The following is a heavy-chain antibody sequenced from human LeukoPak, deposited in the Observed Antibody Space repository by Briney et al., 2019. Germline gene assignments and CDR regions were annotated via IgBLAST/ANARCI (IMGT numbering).Heavy chain of an antibody. CDR1: GYSISSGYY. CDR3: ARRALYLGDAFDI. J-gene: IGHJ3*02. D-gene: IGHD2/OR15-2a*01. Sequence: PSETLSLTCAVYGYSISSGYYWGWIRQPPGKGLEWIGSIYHSGSTYYNPSLKSRVTISVDTSKNQFSLKLSSVTAADTAVYYCARRALYLGDAFDIWGQGTMVTVSS. CDR2: IYHSGST. V-gene: IGHV4-38-2*01.